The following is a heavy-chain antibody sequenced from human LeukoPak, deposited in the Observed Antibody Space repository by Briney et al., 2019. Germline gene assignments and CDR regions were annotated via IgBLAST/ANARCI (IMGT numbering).Heavy chain of an antibody. J-gene: IGHJ4*02. CDR3: AGEYNFWSGPLVY. D-gene: IGHD3-3*01. V-gene: IGHV1-69*01. Sequence: ASVKVSCKASGGTFSSYAISWVRQAPGQGHEWMGGIIPIFGTANYAQKFQGRVTITADESTSTAYMELSSLRSEDTAVYYCAGEYNFWSGPLVYWGQGTLVTVSS. CDR2: IIPIFGTA. CDR1: GGTFSSYA.